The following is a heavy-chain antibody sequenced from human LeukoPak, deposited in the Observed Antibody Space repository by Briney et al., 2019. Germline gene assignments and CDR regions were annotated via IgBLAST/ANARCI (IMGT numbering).Heavy chain of an antibody. Sequence: ASVKVSCKASGYTFTSYYMHWVRQAPGQGLEWMGLINPTGGSTGYAQKFQGRVTMTRDMSTSTDYMELSSLRSEDTAVYYCARDYRGTYPPGYFDYWGQGTLVTVSS. CDR2: INPTGGST. CDR1: GYTFTSYY. CDR3: ARDYRGTYPPGYFDY. V-gene: IGHV1-46*01. D-gene: IGHD3-16*02. J-gene: IGHJ4*02.